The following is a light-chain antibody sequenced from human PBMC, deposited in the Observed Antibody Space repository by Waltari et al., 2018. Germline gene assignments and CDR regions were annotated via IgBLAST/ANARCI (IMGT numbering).Light chain of an antibody. Sequence: DIQITQSPSSLSASVGDRVTITCRASQSISSYLNWYQQKPGKAPKLLIYAASSLQSGVLSRFSGSGSGTDCTLTISSLQPEDFATYYCQQSYSTPDTFGQGTKLEIK. V-gene: IGKV1-39*01. J-gene: IGKJ2*01. CDR1: QSISSY. CDR2: AAS. CDR3: QQSYSTPDT.